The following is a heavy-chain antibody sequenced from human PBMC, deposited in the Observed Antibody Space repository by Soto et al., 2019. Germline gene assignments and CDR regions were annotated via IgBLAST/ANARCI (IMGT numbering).Heavy chain of an antibody. CDR1: GGSISSYY. V-gene: IGHV4-59*08. CDR2: IYYSGST. Sequence: SETLSLTCTVSGGSISSYYWSWIRQPPGKGLEWIGYIYYSGSTNYNPSLKSRVTISVDTSKNQFSLKLSSVTAADTAVYYCASGYGNIDYWGQGTLVTVSS. CDR3: ASGYGNIDY. J-gene: IGHJ4*02. D-gene: IGHD5-12*01.